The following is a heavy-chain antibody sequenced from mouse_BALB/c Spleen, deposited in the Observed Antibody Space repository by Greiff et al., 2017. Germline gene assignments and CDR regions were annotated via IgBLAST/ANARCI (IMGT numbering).Heavy chain of an antibody. CDR2: IWAGGST. CDR1: GFSLTSYG. D-gene: IGHD1-1*01. V-gene: IGHV2-9*02. J-gene: IGHJ1*01. CDR3: ARDRRSYYGSSSYWYFDV. Sequence: VQGVESGPGLVAPSQSLSITCTVSGFSLTSYGVHWVRQPPGKGLEWLGVIWAGGSTNYNSALMSRLSISKDNSKSQVFLKMNSLQTDDTAMYYCARDRRSYYGSSSYWYFDVWGAGTTVTVSS.